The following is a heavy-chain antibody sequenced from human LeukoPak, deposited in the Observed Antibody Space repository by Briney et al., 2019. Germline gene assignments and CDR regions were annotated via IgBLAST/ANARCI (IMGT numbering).Heavy chain of an antibody. CDR2: IFYSGST. V-gene: IGHV4-59*08. D-gene: IGHD1-26*01. J-gene: IGHJ4*02. Sequence: SETLSLTCTVSGGSMSSYYWSWIRQPPGKGLEWIGYIFYSGSTNYNPSLKSRVTLSVDTSKNQFSLKLGSVTAADTAVYYCARQPYMLGAYYFDYWGQGTLATVSS. CDR1: GGSMSSYY. CDR3: ARQPYMLGAYYFDY.